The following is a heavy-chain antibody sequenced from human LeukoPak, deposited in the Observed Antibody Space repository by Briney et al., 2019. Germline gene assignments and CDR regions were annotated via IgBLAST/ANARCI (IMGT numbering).Heavy chain of an antibody. Sequence: GGSLRLSCAASGFTFSSYTMRWVRQAPGKGLEWVSYISISGSTFYYADSVKGRFTISRDNAKNSLYLQMNSLRAEDTAVYYCARDNRGSSWYFDYWGQGTLVTVSS. D-gene: IGHD6-13*01. CDR2: ISISGSTF. V-gene: IGHV3-48*04. J-gene: IGHJ4*02. CDR1: GFTFSSYT. CDR3: ARDNRGSSWYFDY.